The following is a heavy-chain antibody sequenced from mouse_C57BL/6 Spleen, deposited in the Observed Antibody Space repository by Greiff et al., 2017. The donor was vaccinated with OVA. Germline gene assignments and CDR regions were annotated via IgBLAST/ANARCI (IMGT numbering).Heavy chain of an antibody. CDR3: ARVSYYYLGY. J-gene: IGHJ2*01. CDR1: GYAFTNYL. V-gene: IGHV1-54*01. Sequence: VQLQQPGAELVRPGTSVKVSCKASGYAFTNYLIEWVKQRPGQGLEWIGVINPGSGGTNYNEKFKGKATLTADKSSSTAYMQLSSLTSEDAAVYFCARVSYYYLGYWGQGTTLTVSS. CDR2: INPGSGGT. D-gene: IGHD1-1*01.